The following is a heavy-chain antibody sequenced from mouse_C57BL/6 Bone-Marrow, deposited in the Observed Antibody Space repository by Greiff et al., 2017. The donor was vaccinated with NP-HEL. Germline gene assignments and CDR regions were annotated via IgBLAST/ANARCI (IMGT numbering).Heavy chain of an antibody. D-gene: IGHD3-2*02. Sequence: QVQLKESGAELVRPGTSVKVSCKASGYAFTNYLIEWVKQRPGQGLEWIGVINPGSGGTNYNEKFKGKATLTADKSSSTAYMQLSSLTSEDSAVYFCAREKTAQATFDYWGQGTTLTVSS. CDR1: GYAFTNYL. CDR3: AREKTAQATFDY. J-gene: IGHJ2*01. CDR2: INPGSGGT. V-gene: IGHV1-54*01.